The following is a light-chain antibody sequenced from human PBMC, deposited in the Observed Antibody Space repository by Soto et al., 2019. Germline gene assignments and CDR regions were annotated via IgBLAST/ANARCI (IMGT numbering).Light chain of an antibody. V-gene: IGLV2-14*03. CDR3: SSYTSTSPLVV. CDR2: DVS. CDR1: ISDVGDYNY. J-gene: IGLJ2*01. Sequence: QSALTQPASVSGSPGQSITISCTGTISDVGDYNYVSWYQHHPGKAPKLMIYDVSTRPSGVSNRFSGSKSGNTASLTISGLQTEDEADYYCSSYTSTSPLVVFGGGTKLTVL.